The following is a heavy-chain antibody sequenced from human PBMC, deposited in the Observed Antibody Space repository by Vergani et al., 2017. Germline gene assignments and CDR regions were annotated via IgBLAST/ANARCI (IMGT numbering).Heavy chain of an antibody. CDR3: ATLDYGEPGY. CDR2: ISSSSSYI. V-gene: IGHV3-21*01. CDR1: GFTFSSYS. D-gene: IGHD4-17*01. J-gene: IGHJ4*02. Sequence: EVQLVESGGGLVKPGGSLRLSCAASGFTFSSYSMNWVRQASGKELEWVSSISSSSSYIYYADSVKGRFTISRDNAKNSLYLQMNSLRAEDTAVYYCATLDYGEPGYWGQGTLVTVSS.